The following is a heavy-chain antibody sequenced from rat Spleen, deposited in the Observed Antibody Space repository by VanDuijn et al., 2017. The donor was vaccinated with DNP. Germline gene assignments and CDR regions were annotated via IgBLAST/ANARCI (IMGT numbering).Heavy chain of an antibody. CDR1: GFSLTSYH. J-gene: IGHJ2*01. Sequence: QVQLKESGPGLVQPSQTLSLTCTVSGFSLTSYHVHWVRQPPGKGLEWMGVMWTGGSTDYTAPLKSRLTISRDTSKSQVFLKMNSLQTEDIATYYCARDRGDGTYYSPFGFWGQGVMVTVSS. D-gene: IGHD1-12*02. CDR2: MWTGGST. V-gene: IGHV2-30*01. CDR3: ARDRGDGTYYSPFGF.